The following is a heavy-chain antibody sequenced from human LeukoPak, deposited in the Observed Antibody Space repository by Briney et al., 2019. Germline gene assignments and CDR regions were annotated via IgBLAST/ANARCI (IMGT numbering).Heavy chain of an antibody. J-gene: IGHJ4*02. Sequence: GGSLRLSCAVSGFTFSSYSMNWVRQAPGKGLEWVSSISRSSSYIYYADSVKGRFTISRDNAKNSLYLQMNSLRAEDTAVYYCARRGREPAARVWGYFDYWGQGTLVTVSS. CDR2: ISRSSSYI. V-gene: IGHV3-21*01. CDR3: ARRGREPAARVWGYFDY. D-gene: IGHD2-2*01. CDR1: GFTFSSYS.